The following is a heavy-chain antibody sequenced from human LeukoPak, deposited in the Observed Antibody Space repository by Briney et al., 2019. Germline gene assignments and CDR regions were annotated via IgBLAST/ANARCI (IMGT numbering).Heavy chain of an antibody. CDR3: ARGVVVVAATLYFDY. CDR2: INHSGST. D-gene: IGHD2-15*01. J-gene: IGHJ4*02. CDR1: GGSFSGYY. V-gene: IGHV4-34*01. Sequence: SETLSLTCAVYGGSFSGYYWSWIRQPPGKGLEWIGEINHSGSTNYNPSLKSRVTISVNTSKNQFSLKLSSVTAADTAVYYCARGVVVVAATLYFDYWGQGTLVTVSS.